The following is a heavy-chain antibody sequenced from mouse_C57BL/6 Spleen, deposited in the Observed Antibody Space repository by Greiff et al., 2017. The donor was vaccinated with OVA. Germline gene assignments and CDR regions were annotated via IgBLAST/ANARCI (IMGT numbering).Heavy chain of an antibody. CDR1: GFSFTDDY. CDR3: ARYSPPYYCGSSREWYFDV. V-gene: IGHV7-3*01. Sequence: EVQLVESGGGLVQPGGSLCLSCSVSGFSFTDDYLSWFRQPPATALQWWGFFINKANGYTTEYSASVLGRFTISRDNFHSILYIQMNDLRAKDSATYYCARYSPPYYCGSSREWYFDVWGTGTTVTVSS. CDR2: FINKANGYTT. D-gene: IGHD1-1*01. J-gene: IGHJ1*03.